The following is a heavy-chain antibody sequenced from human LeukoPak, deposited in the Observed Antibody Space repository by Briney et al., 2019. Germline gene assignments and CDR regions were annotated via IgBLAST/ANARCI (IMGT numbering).Heavy chain of an antibody. J-gene: IGHJ4*02. CDR2: IYSGGST. V-gene: IGHV3-53*01. Sequence: GGSLRLSCAASGFTVSSNYMSWVRQAPGKGLEWVSVIYSGGSTYYADSVKGRFTISRDNSKNTLYLQMNSLRAEDTAVYYCATSHSGSYWSFTCWGQGTLVTVSS. CDR1: GFTVSSNY. CDR3: ATSHSGSYWSFTC. D-gene: IGHD1-26*01.